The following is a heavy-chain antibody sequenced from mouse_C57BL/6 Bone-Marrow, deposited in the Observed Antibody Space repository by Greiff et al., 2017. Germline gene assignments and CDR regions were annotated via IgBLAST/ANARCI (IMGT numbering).Heavy chain of an antibody. CDR3: ARLDFDV. CDR2: INPSTGGT. V-gene: IGHV1-42*01. CDR1: GYSFTGYY. Sequence: EVKLQESGPELVKPGASVKISCKASGYSFTGYYMNWVKQSPEKSLEWIGEINPSTGGTTYNQKFKAKATLTVDKSSSTAYMQLKSLTSEDSAVYYCARLDFDVWGTGTTVTVSS. J-gene: IGHJ1*03.